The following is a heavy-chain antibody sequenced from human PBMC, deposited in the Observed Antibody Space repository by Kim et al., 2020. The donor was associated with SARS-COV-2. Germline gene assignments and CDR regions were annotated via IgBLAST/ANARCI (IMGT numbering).Heavy chain of an antibody. Sequence: VKGRFTISRDDSKNTLYLQMNSLKTEDTAVYYCTTEEGTNWNYVGAFDIWGQGTMVTVSS. D-gene: IGHD1-7*01. V-gene: IGHV3-15*01. CDR3: TTEEGTNWNYVGAFDI. J-gene: IGHJ3*02.